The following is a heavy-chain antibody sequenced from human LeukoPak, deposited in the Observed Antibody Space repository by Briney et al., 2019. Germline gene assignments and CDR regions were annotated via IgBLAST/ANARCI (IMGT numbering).Heavy chain of an antibody. CDR1: GGSISSYY. CDR2: IYTSGST. Sequence: SETLSLTCTVSGGSISSYYWSWIRQPVGKGLEWILRIYTSGSTNYNPSLKSRVNMSVDTSKSQFTLKLSSVTAADTAVYYCARVPYDGISLDIWGQGTMVTVSS. V-gene: IGHV4-4*07. CDR3: ARVPYDGISLDI. J-gene: IGHJ3*02. D-gene: IGHD3-22*01.